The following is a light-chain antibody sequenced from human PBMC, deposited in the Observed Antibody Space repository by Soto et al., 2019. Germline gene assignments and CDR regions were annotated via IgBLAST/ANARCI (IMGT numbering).Light chain of an antibody. V-gene: IGKV1-5*03. Sequence: DIHMTQSPSTLSASVGDRVTITCRASQSISIWLAWYQQKPGKAPNLLIYKTSSLETGVPSRFSGSGSGTEFTLXIXSXXPDDXXXXXXXXXXDYSWTFGQGTKVEVK. CDR3: XXXXDYSWT. CDR2: KTS. J-gene: IGKJ1*01. CDR1: QSISIW.